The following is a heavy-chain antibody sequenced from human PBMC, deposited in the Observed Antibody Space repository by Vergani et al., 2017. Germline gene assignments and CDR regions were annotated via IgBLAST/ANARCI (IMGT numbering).Heavy chain of an antibody. J-gene: IGHJ3*02. CDR3: WFYDGSGYNRVDAFDI. Sequence: QVQLVESGGGVVQPGGSLRLSCAASGFTFSSYGMHWVRQAPGKGLEWVAFIRYDGSNKYYADSVKGRFTISRDNSKNTLYLQMNSLRAEDTAVYYCWFYDGSGYNRVDAFDIWGQGTMVTVSS. CDR2: IRYDGSNK. V-gene: IGHV3-30*02. CDR1: GFTFSSYG. D-gene: IGHD3-22*01.